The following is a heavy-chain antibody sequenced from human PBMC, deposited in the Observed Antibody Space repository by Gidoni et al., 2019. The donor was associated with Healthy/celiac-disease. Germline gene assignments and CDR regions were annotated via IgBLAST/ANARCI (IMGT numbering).Heavy chain of an antibody. CDR2: IIPIFGTA. D-gene: IGHD6-19*01. Sequence: QVQLVQSGAEVKKPGSSVEVSCKASGGTLSSEAISWVRQAPGQGLEWMGGIIPIFGTANYAQKFQGRVTITADESTSTAYMELSSLRSEDTAVYYCARDGGRIAVAGLYYFDYWGQGTLVTVSS. V-gene: IGHV1-69*01. CDR3: ARDGGRIAVAGLYYFDY. CDR1: GGTLSSEA. J-gene: IGHJ4*02.